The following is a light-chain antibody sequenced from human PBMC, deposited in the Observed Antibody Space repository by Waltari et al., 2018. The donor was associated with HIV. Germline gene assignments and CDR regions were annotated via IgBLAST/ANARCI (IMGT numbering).Light chain of an antibody. V-gene: IGLV6-57*04. CDR1: RGRIFSSS. Sequence: FMLTQPHSVSESPGTTVTISCTRRRGRIFSSSLPWYQHRPGTAPPTLLSWYDGRPSGVPDRFSGSIDSSSNTASLSISGRKPEDEADYYCQSCDSTNRWVFGGGTKLTVL. CDR3: QSCDSTNRWV. J-gene: IGLJ3*02. CDR2: WYD.